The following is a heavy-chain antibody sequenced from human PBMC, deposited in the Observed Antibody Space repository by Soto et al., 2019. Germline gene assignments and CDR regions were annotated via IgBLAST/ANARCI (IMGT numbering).Heavy chain of an antibody. D-gene: IGHD6-13*01. CDR1: EFSFSSYA. Sequence: EVQLMESGGGLVQPGGSLRLSCAASEFSFSSYALNWVRQAPGKGLEWVSAISATGTTTYYADSVKGRFTISRDNSKRTLFLQMDSLSHEVTAVYYCATYSRHFDYWGQGTLVTVSS. J-gene: IGHJ4*02. V-gene: IGHV3-23*01. CDR3: ATYSRHFDY. CDR2: ISATGTTT.